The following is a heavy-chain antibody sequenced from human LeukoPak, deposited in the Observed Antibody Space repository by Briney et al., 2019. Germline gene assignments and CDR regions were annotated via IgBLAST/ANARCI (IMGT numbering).Heavy chain of an antibody. CDR1: GGSFSGYY. Sequence: SETLSLTCAVYGGSFSGYYWSWIRQPPGKGLEWVGEINHSGSTNYNPSLKSRVTISVDTSKNQFSLKLSSVTAADTAVYYCARGLLTGYSSSWYVGSYNWFDPWGQGTLVTVSS. CDR2: INHSGST. V-gene: IGHV4-34*01. CDR3: ARGLLTGYSSSWYVGSYNWFDP. D-gene: IGHD6-13*01. J-gene: IGHJ5*02.